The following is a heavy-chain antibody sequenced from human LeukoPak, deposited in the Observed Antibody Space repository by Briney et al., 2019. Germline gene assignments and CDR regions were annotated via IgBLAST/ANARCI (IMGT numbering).Heavy chain of an antibody. Sequence: ASAKVSCKASGYTFTDYYMHWVRQAPGQGFDWVGWINPNDGDTNYAQKFQGRVTMTRDTSISTAHMEVSRLRSDDTAVYYCARANFLYCSSSTCLFDYWGQGTLVTVSS. CDR3: ARANFLYCSSSTCLFDY. D-gene: IGHD2-2*01. J-gene: IGHJ4*02. CDR1: GYTFTDYY. CDR2: INPNDGDT. V-gene: IGHV1-2*02.